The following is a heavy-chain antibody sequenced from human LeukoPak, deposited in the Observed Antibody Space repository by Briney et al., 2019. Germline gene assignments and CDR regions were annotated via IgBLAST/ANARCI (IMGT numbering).Heavy chain of an antibody. D-gene: IGHD3-10*02. Sequence: PSETLSLTCAVYGGSFSGYYWSWIRQPPGKGLEWIGEINHSGSTNYNPSLKSRVTISVDTSKNQFSLKLSSVTAADTAVYYCARVRVITMCDLWGQGTLVTVSS. V-gene: IGHV4-34*01. CDR1: GGSFSGYY. CDR2: INHSGST. CDR3: ARVRVITMCDL. J-gene: IGHJ5*02.